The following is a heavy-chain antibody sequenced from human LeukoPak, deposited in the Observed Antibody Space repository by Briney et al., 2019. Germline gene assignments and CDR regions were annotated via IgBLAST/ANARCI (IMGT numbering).Heavy chain of an antibody. Sequence: SETLSLTCIISDDSISSSTYYWGWIRQPPGKGLEWIGTLYYSGKTYYNPSLKSRGTISVDTSKNQFSLKLSSVTAADTAVYYCARHSRIRALDYWGQGTLVTVSS. CDR1: DDSISSSTYY. CDR2: LYYSGKT. CDR3: ARHSRIRALDY. V-gene: IGHV4-39*01. J-gene: IGHJ4*02. D-gene: IGHD3-10*01.